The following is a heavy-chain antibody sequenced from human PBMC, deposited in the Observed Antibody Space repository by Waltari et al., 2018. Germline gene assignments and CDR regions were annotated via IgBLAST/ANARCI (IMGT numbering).Heavy chain of an antibody. Sequence: EVQLVESGGGLVQPGGSLRLSCAASGFTFSSYEMNWVRQAPGKGLEWVAYISSRCSTIDYADSVKGRFTISRDNAKNSLYLQMNSLRAEDTSVYYCAREYSYGPFDYWGQGTLVTVSS. V-gene: IGHV3-48*03. CDR2: ISSRCSTI. CDR1: GFTFSSYE. CDR3: AREYSYGPFDY. D-gene: IGHD5-18*01. J-gene: IGHJ4*02.